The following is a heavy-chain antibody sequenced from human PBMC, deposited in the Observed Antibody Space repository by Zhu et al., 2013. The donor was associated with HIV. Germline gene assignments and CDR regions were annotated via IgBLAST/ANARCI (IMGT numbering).Heavy chain of an antibody. D-gene: IGHD6-19*01. J-gene: IGHJ4*02. CDR2: ISAYNGDT. V-gene: IGHV1-18*01. Sequence: QVQLVQSGAEVKKPGASVKVSCKASGYTFTSYDINWVRQATGQGLEWMGWISAYNGDTNYAQKFQGRVTMTTDTSTSTAYMELRSLRSDDTAVYYCARVHSSGWHTSDYFDYWGQGTLVTVSS. CDR3: ARVHSSGWHTSDYFDY. CDR1: GYTFTSYD.